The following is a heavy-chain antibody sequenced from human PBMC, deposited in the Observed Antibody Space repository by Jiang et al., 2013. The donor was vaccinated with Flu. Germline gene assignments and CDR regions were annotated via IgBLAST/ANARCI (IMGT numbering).Heavy chain of an antibody. D-gene: IGHD5-18*01. CDR1: GYTFTSYG. Sequence: GAEVKKPGASVKVSCKASGYTFTSYGISWVRQAPGQGLEWMGWISAYNGNTNYAQKLQGRATMTTDTSTSTAYMELRSLRSDDTAVYYCARGADTAMVVTSPNYYYYGMDVWGQGTTVTVSS. CDR2: ISAYNGNT. V-gene: IGHV1-18*01. J-gene: IGHJ6*02. CDR3: ARGADTAMVVTSPNYYYYGMDV.